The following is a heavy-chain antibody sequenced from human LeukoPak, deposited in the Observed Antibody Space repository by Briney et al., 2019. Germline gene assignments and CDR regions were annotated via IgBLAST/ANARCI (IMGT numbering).Heavy chain of an antibody. V-gene: IGHV1-8*01. CDR3: ARARIAVAGGGMDV. Sequence: ASVKVSCKAFGYTFTSYDINWVRQATGQGLEWMGWMNPNSGNTGYAQKFQGRVTMTRNTSISTAYMELSSLRSEDTAVYYCARARIAVAGGGMDVWGQGTTVTVSS. CDR2: MNPNSGNT. CDR1: GYTFTSYD. D-gene: IGHD6-19*01. J-gene: IGHJ6*02.